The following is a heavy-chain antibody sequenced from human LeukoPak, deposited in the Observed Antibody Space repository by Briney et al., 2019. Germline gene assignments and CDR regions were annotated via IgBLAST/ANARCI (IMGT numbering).Heavy chain of an antibody. D-gene: IGHD3-9*01. CDR2: ISAYNGNT. CDR3: ARAVRKYFDWLPHSGDAFDI. CDR1: GYTFTSYG. V-gene: IGHV1-18*01. J-gene: IGHJ3*02. Sequence: SVKVSCKASGYTFTSYGISWVRQAPGQGLEWMGWISAYNGNTNHAQKLQGRVTMTTDTSTSTAYMELRSLRSDDTAVYYCARAVRKYFDWLPHSGDAFDIWGQGTMVTVSS.